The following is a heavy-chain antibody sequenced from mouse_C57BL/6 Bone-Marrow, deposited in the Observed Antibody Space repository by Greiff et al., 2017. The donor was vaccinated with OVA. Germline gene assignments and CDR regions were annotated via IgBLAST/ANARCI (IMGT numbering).Heavy chain of an antibody. Sequence: QVQLQQPGAELVKPGASVQLSCKASGYTFTSYWIHCVKQRPGRGLEWIGRIAPNSGGTKYNEKFKSKATLTVDKPSSTAYMQLSSLTSEDSAVYYCARGGGDYWGQGTTLTVSS. CDR1: GYTFTSYW. J-gene: IGHJ2*01. CDR3: ARGGGDY. V-gene: IGHV1-72*01. CDR2: IAPNSGGT. D-gene: IGHD1-1*02.